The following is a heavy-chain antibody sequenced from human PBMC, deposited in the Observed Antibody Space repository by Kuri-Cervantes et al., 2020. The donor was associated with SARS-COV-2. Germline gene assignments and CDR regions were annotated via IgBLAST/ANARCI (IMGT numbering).Heavy chain of an antibody. V-gene: IGHV4-30-4*01. Sequence: SETLSLTCTVSGGSISSGDYYWSWIRQPPGKGLEWIGYIYYSGSTYYNPSLKSRVTISVDTSKNQFSLKLSSVTAADTAVYYCARDRDIVVVPAAIRGYYYGMDVWGQGTTVTVSS. CDR2: IYYSGST. J-gene: IGHJ6*02. D-gene: IGHD2-2*02. CDR3: ARDRDIVVVPAAIRGYYYGMDV. CDR1: GGSISSGDYY.